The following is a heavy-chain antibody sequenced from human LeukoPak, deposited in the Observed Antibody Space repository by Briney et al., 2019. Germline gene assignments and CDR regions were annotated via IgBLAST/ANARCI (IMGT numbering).Heavy chain of an antibody. V-gene: IGHV3-23*01. J-gene: IGHJ4*02. Sequence: GGSLRLSCAASGFTFSSYEMNWVRQAPGKGLEWVSGISPGGDITYYAESVKGRFFISRDNSKNTVILQMHSLRAEDTAIYYCAKDDGWIQFNSWGQGTLVTVSS. CDR1: GFTFSSYE. D-gene: IGHD5-18*01. CDR3: AKDDGWIQFNS. CDR2: ISPGGDIT.